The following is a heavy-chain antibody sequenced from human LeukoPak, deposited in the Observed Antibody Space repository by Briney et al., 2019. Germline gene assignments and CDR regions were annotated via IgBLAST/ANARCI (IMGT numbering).Heavy chain of an antibody. Sequence: GGSLRLSCAASGFTFSSYEMNWARQAPGKGLEWVSYISSSGSTIYYADSAKGRFTISRDNAKNSLYLQMNSLRAEDTAVYYCARASRDRFQPLDYWGQGTLVTVSS. V-gene: IGHV3-48*03. CDR2: ISSSGSTI. D-gene: IGHD3-16*02. J-gene: IGHJ4*02. CDR3: ARASRDRFQPLDY. CDR1: GFTFSSYE.